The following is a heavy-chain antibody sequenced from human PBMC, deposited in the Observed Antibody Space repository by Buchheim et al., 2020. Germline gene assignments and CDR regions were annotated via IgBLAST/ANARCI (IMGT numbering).Heavy chain of an antibody. CDR1: GYTFTRDY. D-gene: IGHD6-13*01. J-gene: IGHJ2*01. CDR3: ARLSRGSGGSWIEGYFDL. Sequence: QVQLVQSGAEVKKPGASVKVSCKASGYTFTRDYLHWVRQAPGQGFEWMGIINPSGGSTSYAQKFQGRVTMTRDTSTSTVFMELSSLRSDDTAVYYCARLSRGSGGSWIEGYFDLWGRGTL. CDR2: INPSGGST. V-gene: IGHV1-46*01.